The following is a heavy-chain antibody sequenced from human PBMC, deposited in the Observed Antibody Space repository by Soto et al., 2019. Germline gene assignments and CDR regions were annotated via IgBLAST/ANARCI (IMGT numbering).Heavy chain of an antibody. CDR3: ARSAGYCSSTSCSFGWFDP. CDR1: GGTFSSYA. Sequence: QVQLVQSGAEVKKPGSSVKVSCKASGGTFSSYAISWVRQAPGQGLEWMGGIIPIFGTANYAQKFQGRVTITADESTSTAYMELSSLRSEDTAVYYWARSAGYCSSTSCSFGWFDPWGQGTLVTVSS. V-gene: IGHV1-69*01. J-gene: IGHJ5*02. CDR2: IIPIFGTA. D-gene: IGHD2-2*01.